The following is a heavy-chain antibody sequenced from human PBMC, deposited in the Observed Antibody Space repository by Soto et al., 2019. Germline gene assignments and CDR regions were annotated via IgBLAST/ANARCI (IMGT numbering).Heavy chain of an antibody. CDR3: AKSHSGSFFATFDL. D-gene: IGHD1-26*01. V-gene: IGHV3-23*01. CDR1: GFNLSSDV. Sequence: GGSLRLSCAASGFNLSSDVMNWVRQAPGKGLEWVASIFGSGRTTYYADSVKDRFTISRDNSKNTLYLQLNSLRVEDTALYYCAKSHSGSFFATFDLWGQGTMVTVSS. J-gene: IGHJ3*01. CDR2: IFGSGRTT.